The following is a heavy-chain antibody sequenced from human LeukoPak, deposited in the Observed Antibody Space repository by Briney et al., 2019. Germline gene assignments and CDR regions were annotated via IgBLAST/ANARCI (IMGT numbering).Heavy chain of an antibody. CDR2: IKEDGSEK. D-gene: IGHD6-13*01. J-gene: IGHJ3*01. V-gene: IGHV3-7*01. CDR3: ARAYSSNWYDAFDL. Sequence: GGSLRLSCAASGFIFSDYWMSWVRQAPGKGLEWVANIKEDGSEKYYVDSVEGRFTISRDNAKNSLYLQMNRLRAEDTAIYYCARAYSSNWYDAFDLWGQGTMVTVSS. CDR1: GFIFSDYW.